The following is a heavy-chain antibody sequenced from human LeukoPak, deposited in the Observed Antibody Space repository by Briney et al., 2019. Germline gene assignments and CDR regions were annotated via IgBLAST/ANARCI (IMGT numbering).Heavy chain of an antibody. Sequence: PGRSLRLSCAASGFTFDDYAMHWVRQAPGKGLEWVSGISWNSGSIGYADSVKGGFTISRDNAKNSLYLQMNSLRAEDTALYYCAKGSFYDSSGYYDYWGQGTLVTVSS. D-gene: IGHD3-22*01. CDR3: AKGSFYDSSGYYDY. V-gene: IGHV3-9*01. CDR2: ISWNSGSI. CDR1: GFTFDDYA. J-gene: IGHJ4*02.